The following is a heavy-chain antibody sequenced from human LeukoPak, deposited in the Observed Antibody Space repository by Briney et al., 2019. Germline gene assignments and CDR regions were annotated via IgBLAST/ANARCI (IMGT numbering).Heavy chain of an antibody. CDR3: ARQTAAATVHAFHI. CDR2: INRDGSEK. J-gene: IGHJ3*02. CDR1: GFTFSSYW. V-gene: IGHV3-7*01. D-gene: IGHD6-13*01. Sequence: PGGSLRLSCAASGFTFSSYWMYWVRQAPGKGLEWVANINRDGSEKYYVDSLKGRFTISRDNAKNSLYLQMNSLRAEDTALYYCARQTAAATVHAFHIWGQGTVVTVSS.